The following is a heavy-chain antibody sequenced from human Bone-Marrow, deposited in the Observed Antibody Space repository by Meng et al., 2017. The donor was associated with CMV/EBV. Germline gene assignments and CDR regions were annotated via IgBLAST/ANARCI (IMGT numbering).Heavy chain of an antibody. V-gene: IGHV4-59*01. CDR3: ARDLRLRAYYYGMDV. D-gene: IGHD2-15*01. CDR1: GDSISSDY. J-gene: IGHJ6*02. Sequence: GSLSLTCTVSGDSISSDYWSWIRQPPMKGLEWIGYIYYSGSTNYNPSLKSRVTISVDTSKNQFSLKLSSVTAADTAVYYCARDLRLRAYYYGMDVWGQGTTVTVSS. CDR2: IYYSGST.